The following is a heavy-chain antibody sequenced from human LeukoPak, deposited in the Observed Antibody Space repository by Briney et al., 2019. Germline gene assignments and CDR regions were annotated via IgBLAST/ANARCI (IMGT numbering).Heavy chain of an antibody. CDR2: INSHGDTT. D-gene: IGHD3-3*01. J-gene: IGHJ4*02. CDR1: GFTFSKYR. Sequence: GGSLRLSCEATGFTFSKYRMHWVRQSPGKGLVWVSFINSHGDTTTYADSVGGRFTISRDNAKNTVFLQMTSLVAEDTAVYYCARASGYLNDLDFWGQGTLVSVSS. V-gene: IGHV3-74*01. CDR3: ARASGYLNDLDF.